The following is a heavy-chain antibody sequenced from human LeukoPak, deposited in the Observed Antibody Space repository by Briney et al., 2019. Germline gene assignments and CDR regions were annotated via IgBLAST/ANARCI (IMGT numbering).Heavy chain of an antibody. CDR2: IYTSGST. J-gene: IGHJ4*02. CDR1: GGPISRYY. Sequence: PSETLSLTCTVSGGPISRYYWSWIRQPAGKGLEWIGRIYTSGSTNYNPSLKSRVTIAVDRSKNQFSLKLSSVAAADTAVYYCARGVKSMFGGIIARSLDYWGQGTLVTVSS. D-gene: IGHD3-16*02. V-gene: IGHV4-4*07. CDR3: ARGVKSMFGGIIARSLDY.